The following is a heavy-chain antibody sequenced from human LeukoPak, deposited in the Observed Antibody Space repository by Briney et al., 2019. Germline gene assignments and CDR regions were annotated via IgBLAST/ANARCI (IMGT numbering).Heavy chain of an antibody. V-gene: IGHV7-4-1*02. CDR2: INTNTGNP. CDR3: ARDDSSGYYDVAFDY. D-gene: IGHD3-22*01. CDR1: GYTFTGYY. J-gene: IGHJ4*02. Sequence: ASVKVSCKASGYTFTGYYMHWVRQAPGQGLEWMGWINTNTGNPTYAQGFTGRFVFSLDTSVSTAYLQISSLKAEDTAVYYCARDDSSGYYDVAFDYWGQGTLVTVSS.